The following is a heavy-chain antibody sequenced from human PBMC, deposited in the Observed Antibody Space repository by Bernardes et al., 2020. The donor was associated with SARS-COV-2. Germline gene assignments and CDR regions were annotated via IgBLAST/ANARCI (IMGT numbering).Heavy chain of an antibody. CDR1: GGSISKYF. CDR3: ARLWLSRYYYYYAMDV. J-gene: IGHJ6*02. CDR2: MYYNGNT. Sequence: AETLSLTCIVSGGSISKYFWTWIRQSPGKGLEYIGYMYYNGNTNYNPSLESRVTMSVDPSKNQFSLKLSSVTAADTAVYYCARLWLSRYYYYYAMDVWGQGTTVTVSS. V-gene: IGHV4-59*01. D-gene: IGHD5-12*01.